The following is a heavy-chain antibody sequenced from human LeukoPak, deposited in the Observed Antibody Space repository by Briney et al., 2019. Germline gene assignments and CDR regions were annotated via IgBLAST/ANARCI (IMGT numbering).Heavy chain of an antibody. CDR1: GFTFSSYW. J-gene: IGHJ6*02. V-gene: IGHV3-7*01. Sequence: GGSLRLSCAASGFTFSSYWMSWVRQAPGKGLEWVANIKQDGSEKYYVDSVKGRFTVSRGNAKNSLYLQMNSLRAEDTAVYYCARVGVTTLWGMDVWGQGTTVTVSS. CDR3: ARVGVTTLWGMDV. CDR2: IKQDGSEK. D-gene: IGHD4-17*01.